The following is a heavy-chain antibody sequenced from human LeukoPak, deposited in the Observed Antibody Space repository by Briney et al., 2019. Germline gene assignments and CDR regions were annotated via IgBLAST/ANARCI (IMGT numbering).Heavy chain of an antibody. V-gene: IGHV3-23*01. D-gene: IGHD4-17*01. CDR1: GFTFSSYA. Sequence: GGSLRFSCAASGFTFSSYAMSWVRQAPGKGLEWVSAISGSGGSTYYADSVKGRFTISRANSKNTLYLQMNSLRAEDTAVYYCAKDLGPFDGDNGWALDPWGQGTLVTVSS. CDR3: AKDLGPFDGDNGWALDP. CDR2: ISGSGGST. J-gene: IGHJ5*02.